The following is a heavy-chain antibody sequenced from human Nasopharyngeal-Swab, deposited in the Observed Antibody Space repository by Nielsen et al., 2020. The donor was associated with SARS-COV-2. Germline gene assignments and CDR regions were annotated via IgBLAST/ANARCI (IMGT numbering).Heavy chain of an antibody. Sequence: GESLKISCAASGFIFSDSAIHWVRQASGKGLEWVGRIRSKGNSYATAYAASVKGRFTISRDDSKNTAYLQMNSLITEDTAVYYCTRCGGSCYMGKDYWGQGTLVTVSS. CDR2: IRSKGNSYAT. V-gene: IGHV3-73*01. J-gene: IGHJ4*02. CDR1: GFIFSDSA. CDR3: TRCGGSCYMGKDY. D-gene: IGHD2-15*01.